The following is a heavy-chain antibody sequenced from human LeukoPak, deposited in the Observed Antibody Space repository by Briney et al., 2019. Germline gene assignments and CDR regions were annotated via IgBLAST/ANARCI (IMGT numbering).Heavy chain of an antibody. V-gene: IGHV3-23*01. D-gene: IGHD1-26*01. CDR2: LTDSGGTT. J-gene: IGHJ4*02. Sequence: PGGSLRLSCVASGFTFSSYAMGWVRQAPGKRPEWVSSLTDSGGTTYYVDSVKGRFTISRDNSKNTLYLQMNSLRAEDTAVYYCARGVGSGSRLRAGDYWGQGTLVTVSS. CDR3: ARGVGSGSRLRAGDY. CDR1: GFTFSSYA.